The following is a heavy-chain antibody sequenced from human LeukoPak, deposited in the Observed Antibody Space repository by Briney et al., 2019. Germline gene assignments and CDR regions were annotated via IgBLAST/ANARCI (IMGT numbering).Heavy chain of an antibody. J-gene: IGHJ4*02. V-gene: IGHV4-39*07. CDR2: IYYSGST. CDR1: GGSISSSSYY. Sequence: SETLSLTCTVSGGSISSSSYYWGWIRQPPGKGLEWIASIYYSGSTYYNPSLKSRVTISVDTSKNQFSLKLSSVTAADTAVYFCAKVNTIRNTQIIDYWGQGTLVTVSS. D-gene: IGHD5-24*01. CDR3: AKVNTIRNTQIIDY.